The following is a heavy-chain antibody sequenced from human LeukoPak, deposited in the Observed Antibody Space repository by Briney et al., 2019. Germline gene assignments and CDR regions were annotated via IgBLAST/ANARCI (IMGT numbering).Heavy chain of an antibody. CDR1: GGSISSYY. CDR2: IYTSGST. Sequence: SETLSLTCTVSGGSISSYYWSWIRQPAGKGLEWIGRIYTSGSTNYNPSLKSRVTMSVDTSKNQFSLKLSSVTAADTAVYYCASSPLAVAGMGEYFDYWGQGTLVTVSP. CDR3: ASSPLAVAGMGEYFDY. J-gene: IGHJ4*02. D-gene: IGHD6-19*01. V-gene: IGHV4-4*07.